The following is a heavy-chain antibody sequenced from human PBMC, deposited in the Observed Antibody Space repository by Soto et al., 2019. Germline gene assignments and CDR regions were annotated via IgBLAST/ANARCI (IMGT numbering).Heavy chain of an antibody. J-gene: IGHJ5*02. V-gene: IGHV2-5*02. CDR2: IYWDDDK. D-gene: IGHD3-16*01. CDR1: GFSLTTRGVG. Sequence: QITLKESGPTLVKPTQTLTLTCTFSGFSLTTRGVGVGWIRQPPGKSLERLALIYWDDDKRYSPSLQSRLSNTKDTSKNRVVLTMTNVDPVDTATYYCAHIPNYDQYGWFDPWGQGPLVSVYS. CDR3: AHIPNYDQYGWFDP.